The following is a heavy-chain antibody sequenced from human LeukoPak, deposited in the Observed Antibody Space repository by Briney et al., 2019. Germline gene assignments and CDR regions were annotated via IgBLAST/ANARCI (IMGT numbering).Heavy chain of an antibody. Sequence: PGGSLRLSWAASGXSFDDYVVHWVRQPPGDGPELVFLFSGDGVGTYYADSVKGRFTISRDNSKNSLYLQMNSLRTEDTALYYCTKDIRPRYSSSSGFDYWGQGTLVTVSS. CDR1: GXSFDDYV. J-gene: IGHJ4*02. D-gene: IGHD6-6*01. CDR3: TKDIRPRYSSSSGFDY. CDR2: FSGDGVGT. V-gene: IGHV3-43*02.